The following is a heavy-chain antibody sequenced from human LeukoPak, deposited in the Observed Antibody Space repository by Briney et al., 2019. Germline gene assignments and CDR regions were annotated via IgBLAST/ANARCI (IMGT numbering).Heavy chain of an antibody. V-gene: IGHV7-4-1*02. J-gene: IGHJ4*02. CDR2: INTNTGNP. Sequence: ASVKVSCKASGYTFTSYDINWVRQAPGQGLEWMGWINTNTGNPTYAQGFTGRFVFSLDTSVSTAYLQISSLKAEDTAVYYCARGFLIQVGSSWYKSSDYWGQGTLVTVSS. CDR3: ARGFLIQVGSSWYKSSDY. D-gene: IGHD6-13*01. CDR1: GYTFTSYD.